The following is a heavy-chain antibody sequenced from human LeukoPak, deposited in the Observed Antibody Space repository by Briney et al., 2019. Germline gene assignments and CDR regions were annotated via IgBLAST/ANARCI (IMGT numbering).Heavy chain of an antibody. CDR3: ARWNPNWFDP. J-gene: IGHJ5*02. D-gene: IGHD1-1*01. CDR1: GGSISSYS. V-gene: IGHV4-4*07. CDR2: IYTSGST. Sequence: SETLSLTCTVSGGSISSYSWSWIRQPAGKGLEWIGRIYTSGSTNYNPSLKSRVTVSLGTSKNHFSLRLSSVTAADTAVYYCARWNPNWFDPWGQGTLVTVSS.